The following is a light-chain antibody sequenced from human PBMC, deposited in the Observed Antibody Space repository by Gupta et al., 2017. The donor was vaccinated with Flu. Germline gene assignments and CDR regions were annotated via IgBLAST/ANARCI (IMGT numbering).Light chain of an antibody. CDR3: TSFASSSPPWV. CDR2: EVS. J-gene: IGLJ3*02. CDR1: SSDVGNYKY. V-gene: IGLV2-14*01. Sequence: ITISCTGTSSDVGNYKYVSWYHQHPGKAPKPMIYEVSYRPSGISNRFSGSKSGNTASLTISGLQAEDEADYFCTSFASSSPPWVFGGGTKLTVL.